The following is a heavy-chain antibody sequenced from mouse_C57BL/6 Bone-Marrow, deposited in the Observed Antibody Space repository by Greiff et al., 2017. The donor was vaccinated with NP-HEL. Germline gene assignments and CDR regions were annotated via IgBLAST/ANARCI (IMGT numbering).Heavy chain of an antibody. CDR1: GFSFNTYA. CDR3: VRHVGYAMDY. Sequence: EVHLVESGGGLVQPKGSLKLSCAASGFSFNTYAMNWVRQAPGKGLEWVARIRSKSNNYATYYADSVKDRFTISRDDSESMLYLQMNNLKTEDTAMYYCVRHVGYAMDYWGQGTSVTVSS. CDR2: IRSKSNNYAT. J-gene: IGHJ4*01. V-gene: IGHV10-1*01.